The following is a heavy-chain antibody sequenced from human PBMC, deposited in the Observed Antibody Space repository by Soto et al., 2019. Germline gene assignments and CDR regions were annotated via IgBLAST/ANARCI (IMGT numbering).Heavy chain of an antibody. CDR3: ARRWGMGFDY. J-gene: IGHJ4*02. Sequence: QVQLQESGPGLVKPSETLSLTCTVSGGSISSYYWSWIRQPPGKGLEWIGNIYYSGSTNYNPSLMSGVTIPVDTSKNQFSLKLSSVTAADTAVYYCARRWGMGFDYWGQGTLVTVSS. D-gene: IGHD3-16*01. CDR2: IYYSGST. V-gene: IGHV4-59*01. CDR1: GGSISSYY.